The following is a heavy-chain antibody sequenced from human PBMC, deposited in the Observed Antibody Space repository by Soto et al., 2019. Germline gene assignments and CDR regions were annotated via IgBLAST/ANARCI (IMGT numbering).Heavy chain of an antibody. J-gene: IGHJ5*02. V-gene: IGHV1-2*04. D-gene: IGHD2-8*01. Sequence: ASVKVSCKASGYTFTGYYMHWVRQAPGQGLEWMVWINPNSGGTNYAQKFQGWVTMTRDTSISTAYMELSRLRSDDTAVYYCARDRMTNWFDPWGQGTLVTVSS. CDR3: ARDRMTNWFDP. CDR1: GYTFTGYY. CDR2: INPNSGGT.